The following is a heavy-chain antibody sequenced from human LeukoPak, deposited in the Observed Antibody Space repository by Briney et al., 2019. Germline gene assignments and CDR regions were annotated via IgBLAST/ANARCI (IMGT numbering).Heavy chain of an antibody. CDR3: AKDAPYVDMATMVKAYLFDY. V-gene: IGHV3-23*01. J-gene: IGHJ4*02. CDR1: GFTFSNNA. Sequence: AGSLRLSCAASGFTFSNNAMSWVRQAPGKGLEWVSGISGGGDSTSYADSVKGRFTISRDNSRNTLYLQMNSLRAEDTAIYYCAKDAPYVDMATMVKAYLFDYWGQGTLVTVSS. D-gene: IGHD5-24*01. CDR2: ISGGGDST.